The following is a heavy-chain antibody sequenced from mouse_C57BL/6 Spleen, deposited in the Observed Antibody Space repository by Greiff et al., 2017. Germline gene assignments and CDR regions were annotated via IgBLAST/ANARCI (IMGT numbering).Heavy chain of an antibody. CDR1: GYTFTNYW. J-gene: IGHJ2*01. Sequence: VQLQESGAELVRPGTSVKMSCKASGYTFTNYWIGWAKQRPGHGLEWIGDIYPGGGYTNYNEKFKGKATLTADKSSSTAYMQFSSLTSEDSAIYYCAGYSSGYFDYWGQGTTLTVSS. CDR3: AGYSSGYFDY. CDR2: IYPGGGYT. D-gene: IGHD3-2*02. V-gene: IGHV1-63*01.